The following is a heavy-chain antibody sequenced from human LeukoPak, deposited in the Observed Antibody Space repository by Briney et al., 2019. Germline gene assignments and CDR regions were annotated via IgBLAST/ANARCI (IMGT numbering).Heavy chain of an antibody. CDR1: GFPFRSYA. CDR2: IGGRGTNT. Sequence: GGSLRLSCAASGFPFRSYAMSWVRQAPGKGLGWVSAIGGRGTNTYYADSVKGRFTISRDNSKHTLYLQMNSLRAEDTAVYYCAKELSSAGFFDYWGQGTLVGVSS. J-gene: IGHJ4*02. CDR3: AKELSSAGFFDY. V-gene: IGHV3-23*01.